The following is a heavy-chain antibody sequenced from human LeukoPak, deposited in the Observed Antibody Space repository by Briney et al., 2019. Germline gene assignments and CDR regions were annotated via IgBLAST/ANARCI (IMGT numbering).Heavy chain of an antibody. J-gene: IGHJ4*02. CDR1: GFTFSSYW. CDR3: ASGRQLGY. V-gene: IGHV3-7*01. Sequence: GGSLRLSCAASGFTFSSYWTSWVRQAPGKGLEWVANIKQDGSEKYYVDSVKGRFTISRDNAKNSPYLQMNSLRAEDTALYYCASGRQLGYWGQGTPVTVSS. D-gene: IGHD3-16*01. CDR2: IKQDGSEK.